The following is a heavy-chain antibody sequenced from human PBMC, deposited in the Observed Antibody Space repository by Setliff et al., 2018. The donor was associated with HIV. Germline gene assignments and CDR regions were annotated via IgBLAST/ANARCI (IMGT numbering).Heavy chain of an antibody. V-gene: IGHV1-8*02. CDR1: GYTFINYD. CDR2: MNPDSGNT. CDR3: ARGPKKGVDILPPDS. D-gene: IGHD3-3*01. J-gene: IGHJ5*02. Sequence: ASVKVSCKASGYTFINYDIYWVRQTTGQGLEWMGWMNPDSGNTGYAQKLQGRVTITADESTSTSYMELNSLTSDDTAVYYCARGPKKGVDILPPDSWGQGTLVTVSS.